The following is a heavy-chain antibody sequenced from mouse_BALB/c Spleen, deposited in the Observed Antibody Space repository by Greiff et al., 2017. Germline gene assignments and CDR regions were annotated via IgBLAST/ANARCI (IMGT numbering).Heavy chain of an antibody. CDR1: GDSITSGY. Sequence: VQLKESGPSLVKPSQTLSLTCSVTGDSITSGYWNWIRKFPGNKLEYMGYISYSGSTYYNPSLKSRISITRDTSKNQYYLQLNSVTTEDTATYYCARGGYYDGSSPYYFDYWGQGTTLTVSS. J-gene: IGHJ2*01. CDR2: ISYSGST. CDR3: ARGGYYDGSSPYYFDY. V-gene: IGHV3-8*02. D-gene: IGHD1-1*01.